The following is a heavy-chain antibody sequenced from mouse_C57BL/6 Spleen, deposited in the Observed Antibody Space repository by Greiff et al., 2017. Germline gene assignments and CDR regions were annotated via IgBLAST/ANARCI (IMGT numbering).Heavy chain of an antibody. Sequence: QVQLQQPGAELVMPGASVKLSCKASGYTFTSYWMHWVKPRPGQGLEWIGEIDPSDSYTNYNQTFKGKSTLTVDKSSSTAYMQLSSLTSEDSAVYYCARHYYGSSQYFDVWGTGTTVTVSS. CDR1: GYTFTSYW. CDR2: IDPSDSYT. D-gene: IGHD1-1*01. V-gene: IGHV1-69*01. J-gene: IGHJ1*03. CDR3: ARHYYGSSQYFDV.